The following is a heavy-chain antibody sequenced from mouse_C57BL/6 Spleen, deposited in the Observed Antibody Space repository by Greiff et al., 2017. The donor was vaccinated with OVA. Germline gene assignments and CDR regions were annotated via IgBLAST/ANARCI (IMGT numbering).Heavy chain of an antibody. CDR2: ISSGSSTI. J-gene: IGHJ4*01. V-gene: IGHV5-17*01. CDR1: GFTFSDYG. CDR3: AGDGYYYAMDY. D-gene: IGHD2-3*01. Sequence: EVKLVESGGGLVKPGGSLKLSCAASGFTFSDYGMHWVRQAPEKGLEWVAYISSGSSTIYYADTVKGRFTISRDNAKNTLFLQMTSLRSEDTAMYYCAGDGYYYAMDYWGQGTSVTVSS.